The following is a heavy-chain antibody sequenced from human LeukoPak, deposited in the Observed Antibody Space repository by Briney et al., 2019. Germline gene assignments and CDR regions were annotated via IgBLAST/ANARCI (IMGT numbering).Heavy chain of an antibody. V-gene: IGHV3-74*01. CDR1: GFTFSSYW. CDR3: ARVGSGWYYYYYYYMDV. J-gene: IGHJ6*03. Sequence: GGSLRLSCAASGFTFSSYWMHWVRQAPGKGLVWVSRINSDGSSTSYADSVKGRFTISRDNAKNTLYLQMNSLRAEDTAVYYCARVGSGWYYYYYYYMDVWGKGTTVTISS. CDR2: INSDGSST. D-gene: IGHD6-19*01.